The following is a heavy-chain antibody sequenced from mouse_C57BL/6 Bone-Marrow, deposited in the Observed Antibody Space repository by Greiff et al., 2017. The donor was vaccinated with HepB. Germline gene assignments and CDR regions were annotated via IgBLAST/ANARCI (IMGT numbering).Heavy chain of an antibody. Sequence: DVMLVESGGGLVKPGGSLKLSCAASGFTFSDYGMHWVRQAPEKGLEWVAYISSGSSTIYYADTVKGRFTISRDNAKNTLFLQMTSLRSEDTAMYYCARDYYGSSYVEFAYWGQGTLVTVSA. D-gene: IGHD1-1*01. CDR2: ISSGSSTI. J-gene: IGHJ3*01. V-gene: IGHV5-17*01. CDR1: GFTFSDYG. CDR3: ARDYYGSSYVEFAY.